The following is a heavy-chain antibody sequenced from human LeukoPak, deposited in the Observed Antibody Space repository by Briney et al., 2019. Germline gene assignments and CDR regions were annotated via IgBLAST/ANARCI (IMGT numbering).Heavy chain of an antibody. CDR3: TRAYYYDSSGYYDY. D-gene: IGHD3-22*01. V-gene: IGHV3-49*04. J-gene: IGHJ4*02. CDR1: GFTFGDYA. Sequence: QAGGSLRLSCTASGFTFGDYAMSWVRQAPGRGLEWVGFIRSKAYGGTTEYAASVKGRFIISRDDSKSIAYLQMNSLKTEDTAVYYCTRAYYYDSSGYYDYWGQGTLVTVSS. CDR2: IRSKAYGGTT.